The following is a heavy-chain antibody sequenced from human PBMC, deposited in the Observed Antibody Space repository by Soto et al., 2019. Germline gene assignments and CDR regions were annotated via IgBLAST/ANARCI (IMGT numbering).Heavy chain of an antibody. J-gene: IGHJ4*02. CDR1: GGSVSSGSYY. Sequence: SETLSLTCTVSGGSVSSGSYYWSWIRQPPGKGLEWIGYIYYSGSTNYNPSLKSRVTISVDTSKNQFSLKLSSVTAADTAVYYCARGSDGDLDYWGQGTLVTVSS. CDR3: ARGSDGDLDY. CDR2: IYYSGST. V-gene: IGHV4-61*01. D-gene: IGHD4-17*01.